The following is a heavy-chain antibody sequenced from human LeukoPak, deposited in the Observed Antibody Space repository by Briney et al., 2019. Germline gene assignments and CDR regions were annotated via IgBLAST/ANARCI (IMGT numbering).Heavy chain of an antibody. CDR3: ARDGYFDY. Sequence: ASVKVSCKASGYTFTNYGIAWVRQAPGQGLEWMGWISAHNGNTNCAQKFQGRVTMTTDTPTRTAYMELRSLRSDDTALYYCARDGYFDYWGQGTLVTVSS. V-gene: IGHV1-18*01. CDR2: ISAHNGNT. CDR1: GYTFTNYG. J-gene: IGHJ4*02.